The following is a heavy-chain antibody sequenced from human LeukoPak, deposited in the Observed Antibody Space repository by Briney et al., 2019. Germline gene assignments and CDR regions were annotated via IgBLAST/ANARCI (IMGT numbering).Heavy chain of an antibody. CDR3: ARGRVAYSVYYFDY. CDR1: GDSVTNYF. D-gene: IGHD2-15*01. Sequence: SETLSLTCTVSGDSVTNYFWSWSRTPPGQGLEWIGYIYYTGNTNYKPSLKSRVTISVDTSTIQFSLRLRSVTAADTAVYYCARGRVAYSVYYFDYWGRGTLVTVSS. CDR2: IYYTGNT. V-gene: IGHV4-59*02. J-gene: IGHJ4*02.